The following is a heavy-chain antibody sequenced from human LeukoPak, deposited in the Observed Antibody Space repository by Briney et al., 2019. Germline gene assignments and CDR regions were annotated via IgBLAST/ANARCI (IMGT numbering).Heavy chain of an antibody. J-gene: IGHJ3*02. CDR2: FDPEDGET. V-gene: IGHV1-24*01. CDR3: ATDRVIGYYYGSGSPADAFDI. CDR1: GYTLTELS. Sequence: GASVKVSCKVSGYTLTELSMHWVRQAPGKGLEWMRGFDPEDGETIYAQKFQGRVTMTEDTSTDTAYMELSSLRSEDTAVYYCATDRVIGYYYGSGSPADAFDIWGQGTMVTVSS. D-gene: IGHD3-10*01.